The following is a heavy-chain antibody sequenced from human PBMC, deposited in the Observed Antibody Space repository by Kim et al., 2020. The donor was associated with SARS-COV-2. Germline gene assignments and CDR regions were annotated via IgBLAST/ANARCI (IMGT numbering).Heavy chain of an antibody. CDR3: ARSFGVVYWFDP. J-gene: IGHJ5*02. V-gene: IGHV4-34*01. Sequence: NYNPSLKSRVTISVDTSKNQFSLKLSSVTAADTAVYYCARSFGVVYWFDPWGQGTLVTVSS. D-gene: IGHD3-3*01.